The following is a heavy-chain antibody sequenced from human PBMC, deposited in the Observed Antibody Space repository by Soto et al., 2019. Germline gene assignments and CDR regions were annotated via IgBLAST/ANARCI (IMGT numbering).Heavy chain of an antibody. D-gene: IGHD3-10*01. CDR2: INSDGSST. CDR3: ARASISYYYYGMDV. J-gene: IGHJ6*02. Sequence: LXLSCASSGFTFSRYLRHWVRQAPGKGLVWFSRINSDGSSTSYADSVKGRFTISRDNAKNTLYLQMNSLRAEDTAVYYCARASISYYYYGMDVSGQGTTVTVSS. V-gene: IGHV3-74*01. CDR1: GFTFSRYL.